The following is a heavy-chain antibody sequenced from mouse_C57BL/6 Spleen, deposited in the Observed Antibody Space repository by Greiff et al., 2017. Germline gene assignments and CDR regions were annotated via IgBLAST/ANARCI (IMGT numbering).Heavy chain of an antibody. V-gene: IGHV5-4*01. J-gene: IGHJ2*01. CDR2: ISDGGSYT. Sequence: EVQLVESGGGLVKPGGSLKLSCAASGFTFSSYAMSWVRQTPEKRLEWVATISDGGSYTYYPDNVKGRFTISRDNAKNNLYLQMSHLQSEDTAMYYCARDLKGTEGSVFDYWGQGTTLTVSS. CDR3: ARDLKGTEGSVFDY. D-gene: IGHD2-14*01. CDR1: GFTFSSYA.